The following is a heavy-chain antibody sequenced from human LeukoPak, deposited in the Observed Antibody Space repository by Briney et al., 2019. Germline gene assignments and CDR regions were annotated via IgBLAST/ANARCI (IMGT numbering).Heavy chain of an antibody. CDR1: GFSFSTYT. CDR2: IFSGGST. J-gene: IGHJ4*02. CDR3: ARYYYGSGSYSFADY. Sequence: PGGSLRLSCAASGFSFSTYTMNWVRQAPGKGLEWVSVIFSGGSTYYADSVKGRFTISRDNSRNTLYLQMNSLRAEDTAVYYCARYYYGSGSYSFADYWGQGTLVTVSS. D-gene: IGHD3-10*01. V-gene: IGHV3-53*01.